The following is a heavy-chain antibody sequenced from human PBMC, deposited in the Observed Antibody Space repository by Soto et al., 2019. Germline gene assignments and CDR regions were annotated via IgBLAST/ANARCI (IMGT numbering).Heavy chain of an antibody. Sequence: ECLRLSSIASGLTLSTDAMSWVRQAPGEGREWSSTLPCGDGSTMYAGSVKGRFTISRDSSTNALFLQISRLRAEDTAVYYCAKALWSSSGYSWSGYSLFDYWGQGTLVTVSS. CDR3: AKALWSSSGYSWSGYSLFDY. J-gene: IGHJ4*02. CDR2: LPCGDGST. CDR1: GLTLSTDA. D-gene: IGHD3-3*01. V-gene: IGHV3-23*01.